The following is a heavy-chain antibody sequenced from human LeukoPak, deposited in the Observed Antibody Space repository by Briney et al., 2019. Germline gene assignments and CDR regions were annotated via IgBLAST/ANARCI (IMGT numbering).Heavy chain of an antibody. V-gene: IGHV3-30*02. J-gene: IGHJ4*02. CDR1: GFTFSTYG. Sequence: GGSLRLSCAASGFTFSTYGMHWVRQAPGKGLEWVAFIRYDGSNKYYADSVKGRFTISRDNSKNTLYLQMNSLRAEDTAVYYCAKDPSYYDSSGSLYYFDYWGQGTLVTVSS. CDR3: AKDPSYYDSSGSLYYFDY. CDR2: IRYDGSNK. D-gene: IGHD3-22*01.